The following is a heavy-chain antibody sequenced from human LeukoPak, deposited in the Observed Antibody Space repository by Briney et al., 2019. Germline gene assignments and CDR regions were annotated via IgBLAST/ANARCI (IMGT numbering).Heavy chain of an antibody. CDR3: ARGRQGSYYYGSGSYFY. CDR1: GGSFSGYY. J-gene: IGHJ4*02. Sequence: PSETLSLTCAVYGGSFSGYYWSWLRQPPGKGLEWVGEINHSGSTNYNPSLKSRVTITVDTPNNQFSLKLSSVAAADTAVYYCARGRQGSYYYGSGSYFYWGQGTLVTVSS. D-gene: IGHD3-10*01. CDR2: INHSGST. V-gene: IGHV4-34*01.